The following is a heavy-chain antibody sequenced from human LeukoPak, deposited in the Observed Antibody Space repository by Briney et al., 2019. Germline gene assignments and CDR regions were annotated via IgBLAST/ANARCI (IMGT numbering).Heavy chain of an antibody. CDR3: ARGSDSSGPLGAFDI. CDR2: IYYSGST. CDR1: GGSISSSSYY. D-gene: IGHD3-22*01. V-gene: IGHV4-39*01. Sequence: SETLSLTCTVSGGSISSSSYYWGWIRQPPGKGMEWVGSIYYSGSTYYNPSLKSRVTISVDTSKNQFSLKLSSVTAADTAVYYCARGSDSSGPLGAFDIWGQGTMVTVSS. J-gene: IGHJ3*02.